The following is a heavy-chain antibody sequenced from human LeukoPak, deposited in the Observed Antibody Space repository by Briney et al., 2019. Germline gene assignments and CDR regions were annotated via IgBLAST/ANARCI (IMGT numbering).Heavy chain of an antibody. D-gene: IGHD3-10*01. CDR3: AQSLGASTWFGNWFDP. CDR2: INRSGST. Sequence: SETLSLTCAVYGGSFSGYYWSWIRQPPGKGLEWIGEINRSGSTSYNPALKSRVTILVDTSKNQFSLKLSSVTAADTAVYYCAQSLGASTWFGNWFDPWGQGTLVTVSS. J-gene: IGHJ5*02. CDR1: GGSFSGYY. V-gene: IGHV4-34*01.